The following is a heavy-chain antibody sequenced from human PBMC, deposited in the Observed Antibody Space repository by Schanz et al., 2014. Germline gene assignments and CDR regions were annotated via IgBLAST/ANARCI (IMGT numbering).Heavy chain of an antibody. CDR2: IYYSGNT. V-gene: IGHV4-39*01. J-gene: IGHJ5*02. CDR3: ARRGSYNWFDP. Sequence: QMQLQESGPGLVKPSETLSLTCTVSGGSISSSNYYWGWIRQPPGKGLEWIGSIYYSGNTYYNPSLKSRVTISVDTSKNQCSLELSSVTAADTAVYYCARRGSYNWFDPWGQGTLVTVSS. CDR1: GGSISSSNYY. D-gene: IGHD5-12*01.